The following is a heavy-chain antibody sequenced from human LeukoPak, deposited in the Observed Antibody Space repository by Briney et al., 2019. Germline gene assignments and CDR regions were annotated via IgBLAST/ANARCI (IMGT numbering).Heavy chain of an antibody. CDR2: ISSSSSYI. V-gene: IGHV3-21*01. CDR1: GFTFSCYS. D-gene: IGHD4-17*01. Sequence: GGSLRLSCAASGFTFSCYSMNWVRQAPGKGLEWVSSISSSSSYIYYADSVKGRFTISRDNAKNSLYLQMNSLRAEDTAVYYCARVVYGDYSYFQHWGQGTLVTVSS. J-gene: IGHJ1*01. CDR3: ARVVYGDYSYFQH.